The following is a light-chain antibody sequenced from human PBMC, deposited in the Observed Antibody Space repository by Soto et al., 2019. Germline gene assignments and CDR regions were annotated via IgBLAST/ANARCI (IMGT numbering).Light chain of an antibody. CDR2: EVR. J-gene: IGLJ2*01. Sequence: QLVLTQPASVSGSPGPSITIPCAGTMRDVGAYNLVSWYQQHPGRAPQLIIYEVRNRPSGISFRLSGSKSGNTASLTISGLQAEDEADYYCSSYGGSNTYVAFGGGTKLTVL. CDR3: SSYGGSNTYVA. CDR1: MRDVGAYNL. V-gene: IGLV2-14*01.